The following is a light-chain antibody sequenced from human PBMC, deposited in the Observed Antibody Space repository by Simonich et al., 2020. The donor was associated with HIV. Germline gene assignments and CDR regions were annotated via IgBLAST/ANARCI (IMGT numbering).Light chain of an antibody. CDR2: WAS. J-gene: IGKJ1*01. CDR3: QQYYSTPRT. Sequence: DIVMTQSPDSLAVSLGERATINSKSSQSVLSSSNNKNSLVWYQQKPGQPPKLLIYWASTRESGVPDRFSGSGSGTDFTLTISSLQAEDVAVYYCQQYYSTPRTFGQGTKVEIK. CDR1: QSVLSSSNNKNS. V-gene: IGKV4-1*01.